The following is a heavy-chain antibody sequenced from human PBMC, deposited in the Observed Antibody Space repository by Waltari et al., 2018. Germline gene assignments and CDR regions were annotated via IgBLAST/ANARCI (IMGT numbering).Heavy chain of an antibody. J-gene: IGHJ4*02. Sequence: QVQLQESGPGLVKPSETLSLTCAVSGYSISSGYYWGWIRQPPGKGLEWIGSIYHSGSTYYNPSLKSRVTISVDTSKNQFSLKLSSVTAADTAVYYCARVLSSSSAYFDYWGQGTLVTVSS. CDR1: GYSISSGYY. CDR2: IYHSGST. D-gene: IGHD6-6*01. V-gene: IGHV4-38-2*01. CDR3: ARVLSSSSAYFDY.